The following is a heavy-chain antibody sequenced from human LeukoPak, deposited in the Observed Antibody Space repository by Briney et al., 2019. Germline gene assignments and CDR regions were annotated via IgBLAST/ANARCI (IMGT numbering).Heavy chain of an antibody. J-gene: IGHJ4*02. D-gene: IGHD6-13*01. V-gene: IGHV4-39*07. Sequence: LETLSLTCTVSGGSISSSSYYWGWIRQPPGKGLEWIGSIYYSGSTYYNPSLKSRVTISVDTSKNQFSLKLSSVTAADTAVYYCARGYSSSWYPEGSFDYWGQGTLVTVSS. CDR2: IYYSGST. CDR1: GGSISSSSYY. CDR3: ARGYSSSWYPEGSFDY.